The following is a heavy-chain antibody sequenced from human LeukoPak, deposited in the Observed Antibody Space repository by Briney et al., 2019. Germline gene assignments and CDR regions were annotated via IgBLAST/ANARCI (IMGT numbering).Heavy chain of an antibody. CDR3: VREILGATSY. J-gene: IGHJ4*02. V-gene: IGHV1-2*02. D-gene: IGHD1-26*01. CDR2: INPNSGGT. Sequence: GASVRVSCKAAGYIVTEYYMHWVRQAPGQGLEWLGGINPNSGGTKSAQKLQGRVTMTRDTSITTAYMELSRMTSDDTAVYYCVREILGATSYSGQGTLVTVSS. CDR1: GYIVTEYY.